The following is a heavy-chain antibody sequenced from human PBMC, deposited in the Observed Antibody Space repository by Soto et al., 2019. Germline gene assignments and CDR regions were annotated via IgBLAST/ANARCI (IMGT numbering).Heavy chain of an antibody. CDR3: ARDGSSAYYDSSGYIGP. CDR1: GFTFSSYA. CDR2: ISYDGSNK. Sequence: LRLSCAASGFTFSSYAMHWVRQAPGKGLEWVAVISYDGSNKYYADPVKGRFTISRDNSKNTLYLQMNSLRAEDTAVYYCARDGSSAYYDSSGYIGPWGQGTLVTVSS. V-gene: IGHV3-30-3*01. D-gene: IGHD3-22*01. J-gene: IGHJ5*02.